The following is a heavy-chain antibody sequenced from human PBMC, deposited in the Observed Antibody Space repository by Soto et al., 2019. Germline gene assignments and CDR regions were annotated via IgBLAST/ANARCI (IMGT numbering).Heavy chain of an antibody. CDR1: GDFISRGCYY. V-gene: IGHV4-61*09. Sequence: QVQLQESGPGVVKPSQTLSLTCTVSGDFISRGCYYWSWIRQPAGKGLEWVGEITPSGSTNYNASIKSRVTSSVDTSKNPFSLKFTSVTAADTAVYYCARGGKSVMFMQGYYFDYWGQGTLVTVSS. J-gene: IGHJ4*02. CDR3: ARGGKSVMFMQGYYFDY. D-gene: IGHD3-10*02. CDR2: ITPSGST.